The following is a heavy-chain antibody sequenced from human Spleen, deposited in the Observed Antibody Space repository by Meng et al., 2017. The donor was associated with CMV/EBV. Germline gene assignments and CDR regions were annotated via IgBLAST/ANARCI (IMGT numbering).Heavy chain of an antibody. V-gene: IGHV1-2*02. J-gene: IGHJ6*02. CDR1: GYTFTGYY. CDR2: INPNSGGT. D-gene: IGHD4-23*01. Sequence: ASVKVSCKASGYTFTGYYIHWVRQAPGQGLEWMGWINPNSGGTNYAQKFQGRVTMTRDTSISTAYMELSRLRSDDTAVYYCASPGGVYGGKGLYYGMDVWGQGTTVTVPS. CDR3: ASPGGVYGGKGLYYGMDV.